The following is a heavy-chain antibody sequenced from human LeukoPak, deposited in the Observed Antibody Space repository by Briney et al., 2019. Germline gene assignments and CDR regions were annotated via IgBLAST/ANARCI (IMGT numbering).Heavy chain of an antibody. V-gene: IGHV4-28*03. CDR2: IYYSGST. D-gene: IGHD3-16*01. CDR1: GYSISSGNW. Sequence: SDTLSLTCAVSGYSISSGNWWAWIRQPPGKGLEWIGYIYYSGSTYYNPSLKSRVTMSVDTSKNQFSLKLSSVTAVDTAVYYCARDLGGENWFDPWGQGTLVTVSS. J-gene: IGHJ5*02. CDR3: ARDLGGENWFDP.